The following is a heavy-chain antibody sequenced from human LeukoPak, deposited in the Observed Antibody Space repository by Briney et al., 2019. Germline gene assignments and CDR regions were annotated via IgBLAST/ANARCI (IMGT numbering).Heavy chain of an antibody. J-gene: IGHJ6*03. CDR3: ARAGRGYNYGFVPSELDYYYYYLNV. CDR1: GGSISSGRYY. V-gene: IGHV4-61*02. CDR2: IYPSGSI. Sequence: SETLSLTCTVSGGSISSGRYYWSWIRQPAGKGLEWIGRIYPSGSINYNPSLKSRITILVDTSKNQFSLKLRFVTAADTAVYYCARAGRGYNYGFVPSELDYYYYYLNVWGKGTTVTVSS. D-gene: IGHD5-18*01.